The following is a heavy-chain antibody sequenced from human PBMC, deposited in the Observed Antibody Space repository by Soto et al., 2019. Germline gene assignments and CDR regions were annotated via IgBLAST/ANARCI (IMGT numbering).Heavy chain of an antibody. CDR2: INSDGSST. CDR1: GFTFSSYW. Sequence: GGSLRLSCAASGFTFSSYWMQWVRQAPGKGPVWVSRINSDGSSTTYAESVKGRFSVSRDNAKNTLYLQMDSLKTEDTAVYFCERDDRDYVWGSFRYFDSWGQGTQVTVSS. J-gene: IGHJ4*02. V-gene: IGHV3-74*01. D-gene: IGHD3-16*01. CDR3: ERDDRDYVWGSFRYFDS.